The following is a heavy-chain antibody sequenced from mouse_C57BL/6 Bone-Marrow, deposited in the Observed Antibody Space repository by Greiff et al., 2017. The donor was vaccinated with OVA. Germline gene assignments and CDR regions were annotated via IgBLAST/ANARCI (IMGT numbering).Heavy chain of an antibody. V-gene: IGHV1-18*01. CDR2: INPNNGGT. CDR1: GYAFSSSW. J-gene: IGHJ2*01. Sequence: VQLQQSGPELVKPGASVKISCKASGYAFSSSWMNWVKQRPGKGLEWIGDINPNNGGTIYNQKFKGKATLTVDKSSSTAYMELRSLTSEDTAVYYCARPATVVDYFDYWGQGTTLTVSS. CDR3: ARPATVVDYFDY. D-gene: IGHD1-1*01.